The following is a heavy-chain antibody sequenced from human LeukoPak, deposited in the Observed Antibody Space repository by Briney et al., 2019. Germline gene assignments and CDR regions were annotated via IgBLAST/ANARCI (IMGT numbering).Heavy chain of an antibody. D-gene: IGHD5-18*01. CDR3: ANVDTALSDAFDI. CDR2: ISSSSSYI. CDR1: GFTFSSYS. Sequence: PGGSLRLSCAASGFTFSSYSMNWVRQAPGKGLEWVSSISSSSSYIYYADSVKGRLTISRDNAKNSLYLQVNSLRAEDTAVYYCANVDTALSDAFDIWGQGTMVTVSS. J-gene: IGHJ3*02. V-gene: IGHV3-21*01.